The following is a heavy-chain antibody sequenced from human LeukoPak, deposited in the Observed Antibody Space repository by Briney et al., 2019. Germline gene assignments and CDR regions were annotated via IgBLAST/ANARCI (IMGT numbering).Heavy chain of an antibody. D-gene: IGHD6-13*01. CDR2: ISAYNGNT. V-gene: IGHV1-18*01. J-gene: IGHJ6*03. CDR1: GYTFTSYG. CDR3: ARVLAAGSSYYYYMDV. Sequence: ASVKVSCKASGYTFTSYGISWVRQAPGQGLEWMGWISAYNGNTNYAQKLQGRVTMTTDTSTSTAYMELRSLRSDDTAVYYCARVLAAGSSYYYYMDVWGKGTTVTISS.